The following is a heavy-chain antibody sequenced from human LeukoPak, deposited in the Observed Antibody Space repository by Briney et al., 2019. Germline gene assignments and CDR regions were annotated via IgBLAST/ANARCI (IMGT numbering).Heavy chain of an antibody. J-gene: IGHJ4*02. CDR1: GFTFSAYA. Sequence: EGSLRLSCSASGFTFSAYAMYWVRQAPGKGLEYVSGISNNGGSSFYADSVKGRFTISRDNSKNTLYLQMSSLRAEDTAVYYCVKITSVTGGDCWGQGTRLTVSS. CDR2: ISNNGGSS. CDR3: VKITSVTGGDC. D-gene: IGHD1-1*01. V-gene: IGHV3-64D*09.